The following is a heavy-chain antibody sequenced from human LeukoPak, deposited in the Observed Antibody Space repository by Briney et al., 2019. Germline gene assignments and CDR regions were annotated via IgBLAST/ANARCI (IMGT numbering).Heavy chain of an antibody. CDR2: ISGSGGNT. CDR3: AKDQGEQLVHRY. V-gene: IGHV3-23*01. Sequence: PGGSLRLSCAASRFTFSSYAMSWVRQAPGKGLEWVSGISGSGGNTYYADSVKGRFTISRDNSKNTLYLQMNSLRAEDTAVYYCAKDQGEQLVHRYWGQGTLVTVSS. CDR1: RFTFSSYA. D-gene: IGHD6-13*01. J-gene: IGHJ4*02.